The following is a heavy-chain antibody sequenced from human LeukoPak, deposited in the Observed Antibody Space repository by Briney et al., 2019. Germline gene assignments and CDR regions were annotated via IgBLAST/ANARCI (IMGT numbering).Heavy chain of an antibody. CDR2: TSPGGGTT. CDR1: GFAFGSEA. Sequence: GGALRLSCAVSGFAFGSEAMSWVRQSPARGLEGVASTSPGGGTTYYADYVKGRFTISRDNSNNSLFVQMNSLRVEDTAVYFCAKSRSGSANWALRIFDNWGQGTLVTVSS. D-gene: IGHD1-1*01. CDR3: AKSRSGSANWALRIFDN. V-gene: IGHV3-23*01. J-gene: IGHJ4*02.